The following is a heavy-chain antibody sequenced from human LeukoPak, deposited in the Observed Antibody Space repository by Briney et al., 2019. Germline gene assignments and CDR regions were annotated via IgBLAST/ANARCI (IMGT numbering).Heavy chain of an antibody. V-gene: IGHV4-38-2*02. D-gene: IGHD6-25*01. CDR1: GYSISSGYY. J-gene: IGHJ4*02. Sequence: SETLSLTCTVSGYSISSGYYWGWIRQPPGKGLEWIGSIYHSGSTYYNPSLKSRVTISVDTSKNQFSLKLSSVTAADTAVYYCAGGRPDYWGQGTLVTVSS. CDR2: IYHSGST. CDR3: AGGRPDY.